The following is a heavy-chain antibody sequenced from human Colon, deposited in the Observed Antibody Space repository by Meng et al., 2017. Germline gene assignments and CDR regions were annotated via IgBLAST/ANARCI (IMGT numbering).Heavy chain of an antibody. CDR1: GGSISRSDW. CDR2: TSHSGST. J-gene: IGHJ4*02. CDR3: ASSDYYRSDY. D-gene: IGHD3-22*01. Sequence: QVQLQESGPGLVKPSETLSLTCAVSGGSISRSDWWSWVRQPPGKGLEWIGETSHSGSTNYSPSLKSRVTISLDKSKNQLSLKLNSVTAADTAVYYCASSDYYRSDYWGQGTLVTVPQ. V-gene: IGHV4-4*02.